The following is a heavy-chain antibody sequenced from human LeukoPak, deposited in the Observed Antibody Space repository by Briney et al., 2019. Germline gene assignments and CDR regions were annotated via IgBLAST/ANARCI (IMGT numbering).Heavy chain of an antibody. CDR1: GGSISSGSYS. CDR3: ARGTHDFWSGPNWFDP. V-gene: IGHV4-30-2*01. J-gene: IGHJ5*02. D-gene: IGHD3-3*01. CDR2: IYHSGST. Sequence: PSETLSLTCAVSGGSISSGSYSWSWIRQPAGKGLECIGYIYHSGSTYYNPSLKSRVTISVDRSKNQFSLKLSSVTAADTAVYYCARGTHDFWSGPNWFDPWGQGTLVTVSS.